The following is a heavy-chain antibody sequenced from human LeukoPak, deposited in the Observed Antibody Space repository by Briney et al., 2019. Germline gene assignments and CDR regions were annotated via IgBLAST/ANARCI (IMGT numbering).Heavy chain of an antibody. CDR3: ARVEAVPGVLRYPHWYFDL. Sequence: KSSQTLSLTCTVSGGSISSGDYYWSWIRQPPGKGLEWIGYIYYSGSTYYNPSLKSRVTISVDTSKNQFSLKLSSVTAADTAVYYCARVEAVPGVLRYPHWYFDLWGRGTLVTVSS. V-gene: IGHV4-30-4*01. CDR1: GGSISSGDYY. CDR2: IYYSGST. J-gene: IGHJ2*01. D-gene: IGHD3-9*01.